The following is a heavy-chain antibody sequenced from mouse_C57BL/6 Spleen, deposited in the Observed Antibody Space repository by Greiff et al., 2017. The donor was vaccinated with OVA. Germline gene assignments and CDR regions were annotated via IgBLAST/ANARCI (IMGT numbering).Heavy chain of an antibody. CDR1: GYSFTGYY. D-gene: IGHD1-1*01. CDR2: INPSTGGT. V-gene: IGHV1-42*01. CDR3: ARNYGSSWGDYAMDY. J-gene: IGHJ4*01. Sequence: VQLQQSGPELVKPGASVKISCKASGYSFTGYYMNWVKQSPEKSLEWIGEINPSTGGTTYNQKFKAKATLTVDKSSSTAYMQLKSLTSEDSAVYYCARNYGSSWGDYAMDYWGQGTSVTVSS.